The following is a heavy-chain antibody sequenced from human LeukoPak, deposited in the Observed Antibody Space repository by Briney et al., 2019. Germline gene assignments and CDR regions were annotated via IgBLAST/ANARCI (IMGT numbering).Heavy chain of an antibody. CDR3: AREGPTYYYDSSGYYSNWFDP. CDR1: GFTFSSYS. J-gene: IGHJ5*02. V-gene: IGHV3-21*01. CDR2: ISSSSSYI. D-gene: IGHD3-22*01. Sequence: PGGSLRLSCAASGFTFSSYSMNWVRQAPGKGLEWVSSISSSSSYIYYADSVKGRFTISRDNAKNSLYLQMNSLRAEDTAVYYCAREGPTYYYDSSGYYSNWFDPWGQGTLVTVSS.